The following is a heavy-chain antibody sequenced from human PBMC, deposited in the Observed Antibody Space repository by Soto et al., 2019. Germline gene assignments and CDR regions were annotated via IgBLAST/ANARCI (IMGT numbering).Heavy chain of an antibody. J-gene: IGHJ4*02. V-gene: IGHV3-30*03. CDR3: VRDRSSSGWYPVGAN. CDR2: ISKDGSNE. D-gene: IGHD6-19*01. Sequence: PGGSLRLSCAASGFIFSSFGMHWVRQAPGKGLEWVAVISKDGSNEYQADSVKGRFTISRDNSKSTLYVQMNSLKVEDTAVYYCVRDRSSSGWYPVGANWGQGTLVTVSS. CDR1: GFIFSSFG.